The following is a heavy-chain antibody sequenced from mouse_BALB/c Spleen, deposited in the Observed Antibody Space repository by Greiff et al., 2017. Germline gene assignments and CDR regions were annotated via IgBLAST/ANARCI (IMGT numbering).Heavy chain of an antibody. J-gene: IGHJ3*01. CDR3: AREEGNYVWFAY. CDR2: ISYSGST. CDR1: GYSITSDYA. Sequence: VQLKESGPGLVKPSQSLSLTCTVTGYSITSDYAWNLIRQFPGNKLEWMGYISYSGSTSYNPSLKSRISITRDTSKNQFFLQLNSVTTEDTATYYCAREEGNYVWFAYWGQGTLVTVSA. D-gene: IGHD2-1*01. V-gene: IGHV3-2*02.